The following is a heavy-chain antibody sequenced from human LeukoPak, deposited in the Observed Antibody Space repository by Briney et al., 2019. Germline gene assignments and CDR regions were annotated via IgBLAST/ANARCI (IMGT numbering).Heavy chain of an antibody. CDR1: GFTFSNYW. D-gene: IGHD1-1*01. CDR3: ARGVPTGIDYFDY. V-gene: IGHV3-7*01. Sequence: GGSLRLSCAAPGFTFSNYWMTWVRQAPGKGLEWVANTKQDGSEKYYVDSVKGRFTVSRDNAKNSLYLQMNSLRAEDTAVYYCARGVPTGIDYFDYWGQGTLVTVSS. CDR2: TKQDGSEK. J-gene: IGHJ4*02.